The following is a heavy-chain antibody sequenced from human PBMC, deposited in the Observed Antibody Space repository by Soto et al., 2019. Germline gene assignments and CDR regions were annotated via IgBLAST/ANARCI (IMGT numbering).Heavy chain of an antibody. J-gene: IGHJ4*02. V-gene: IGHV5-10-1*01. CDR2: IDPSDSQT. CDR1: AYSYAGYS. CDR3: ARQIYDSDTGPNFQYYFDS. Sequence: GETLNIFCQGSAYSYAGYSNNWVRRKPGKGLEWLGRIDPSDSQTYYSPSFRGHVTISVTKSITTVFLQWSSLRASDTAKYYCARQIYDSDTGPNFQYYFDSWGQGTPVTVSS. D-gene: IGHD3-22*01.